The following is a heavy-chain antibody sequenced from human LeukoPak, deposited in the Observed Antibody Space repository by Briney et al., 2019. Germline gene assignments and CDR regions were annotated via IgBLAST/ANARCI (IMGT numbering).Heavy chain of an antibody. J-gene: IGHJ4*02. CDR2: INPNSGGT. Sequence: ASVKVSCKASGYTFTGYYMHWVRQAPGQGLEWMGWINPNSGGTNYAQKFQGRVTMIRDTSISTAYMELSRLRSDDTAMYYCARGPIYSNYGFDSGGREPLVTVSS. CDR1: GYTFTGYY. CDR3: ARGPIYSNYGFDS. D-gene: IGHD4-11*01. V-gene: IGHV1-2*02.